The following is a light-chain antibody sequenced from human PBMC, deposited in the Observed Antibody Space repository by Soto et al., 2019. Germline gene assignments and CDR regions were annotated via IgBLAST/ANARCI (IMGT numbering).Light chain of an antibody. CDR1: QGIRSY. CDR3: QQSYSTPIT. CDR2: AAS. V-gene: IGKV1-9*01. J-gene: IGKJ5*01. Sequence: DIQLTQSPSFLSASVGDRVTITCRASQGIRSYLAWYQQKPGKAPKLLIYAASTLQSGVPSRFSGSGSGTEFTLTISSLQPEDFATYYCQQSYSTPITFGQGTRLEIK.